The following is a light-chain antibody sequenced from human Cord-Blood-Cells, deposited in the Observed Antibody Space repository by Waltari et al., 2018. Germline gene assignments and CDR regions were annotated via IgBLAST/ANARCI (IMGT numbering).Light chain of an antibody. Sequence: QSALTQPASVSGSPGQSITISCTGTRSDVGGYKYVSWYQQHPGKAPKLMIYDVSNRPSWVSNRFSGSKSGNTASLTISGLQAEDEADYYCSSYTSSSTWVFGGGTKLTVL. J-gene: IGLJ3*02. CDR1: RSDVGGYKY. V-gene: IGLV2-14*03. CDR3: SSYTSSSTWV. CDR2: DVS.